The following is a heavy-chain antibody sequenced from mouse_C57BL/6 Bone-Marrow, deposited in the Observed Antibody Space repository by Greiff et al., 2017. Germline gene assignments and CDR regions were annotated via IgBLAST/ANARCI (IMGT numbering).Heavy chain of an antibody. CDR2: IDPNGGGT. CDR1: GYTFTSYW. V-gene: IGHV1-72*01. Sequence: QVQLQQPGAELVKPGASVKLSCKASGYTFTSYWMHWVKQRPGRGLEWIGRIDPNGGGTKYNEKFKSKATLTVDKPSSPAYMQLSSLTSEDSAVYYCARAPFDGYWFAYWGQGTLVTVSA. J-gene: IGHJ3*01. CDR3: ARAPFDGYWFAY. D-gene: IGHD2-3*01.